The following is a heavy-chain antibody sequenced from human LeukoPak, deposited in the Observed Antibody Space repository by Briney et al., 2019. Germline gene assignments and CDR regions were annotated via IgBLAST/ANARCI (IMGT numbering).Heavy chain of an antibody. CDR3: ARDPYSGNYGDYYYYYMDV. CDR2: ITSSSSYI. J-gene: IGHJ6*03. D-gene: IGHD1-26*01. Sequence: GGSLRLSCAASGLTFTNAWMTWVRQAPGKGLEWVSSITSSSSYIYYADSVKGRFTISRDNAKSSLYLQMNSLRDEDTAVYYCARDPYSGNYGDYYYYYMDVWGKGTTVTISS. V-gene: IGHV3-21*01. CDR1: GLTFTNAW.